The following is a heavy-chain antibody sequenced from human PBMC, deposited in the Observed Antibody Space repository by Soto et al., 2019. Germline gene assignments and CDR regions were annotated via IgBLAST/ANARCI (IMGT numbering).Heavy chain of an antibody. D-gene: IGHD3-16*01. CDR1: GDSISGFY. Sequence: QVQLQESGPGLVKPSATLSLTCTVSGDSISGFYWRWIRQPPGKGLEWIGYINHAGSTYYSPSLQSRVTISPESSKNQFSLILTSVIAADTAVYFCATFRRNYFDNWGQGTLVTVSS. V-gene: IGHV4-59*01. CDR2: INHAGST. CDR3: ATFRRNYFDN. J-gene: IGHJ4*02.